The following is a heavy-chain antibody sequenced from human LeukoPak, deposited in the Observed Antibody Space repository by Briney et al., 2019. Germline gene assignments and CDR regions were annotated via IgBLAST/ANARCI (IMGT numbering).Heavy chain of an antibody. CDR3: AREWGGGTSTMIVVVRDAFDI. V-gene: IGHV4-31*11. J-gene: IGHJ3*02. Sequence: SETLSLTCAVYGGSFSGYYWSWIRQHPGKGLEWIGYIYYSGSTYYNPSLKSRVTISVDTSKNQFSLKLSSVTAADTAVYYCAREWGGGTSTMIVVVRDAFDIWGQGTMVTVSS. CDR2: IYYSGST. D-gene: IGHD3-22*01. CDR1: GGSFSGYY.